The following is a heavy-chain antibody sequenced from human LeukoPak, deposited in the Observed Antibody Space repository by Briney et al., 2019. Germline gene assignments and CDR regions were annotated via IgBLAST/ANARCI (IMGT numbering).Heavy chain of an antibody. D-gene: IGHD5-18*01. CDR3: ARVRAMVYDAFDI. CDR2: INTNTGNP. J-gene: IGHJ3*02. Sequence: GSVKVSRKASVYTFTSYAMNWVRQAPGQGLEWMGWINTNTGNPTYAQGFTGRFVFSLDTSVSTAYLQISSLKAEDTAVYYCARVRAMVYDAFDIWGQGTMVTVSS. V-gene: IGHV7-4-1*02. CDR1: VYTFTSYA.